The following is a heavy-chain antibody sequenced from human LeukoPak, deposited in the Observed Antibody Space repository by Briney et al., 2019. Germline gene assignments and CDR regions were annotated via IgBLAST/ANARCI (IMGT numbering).Heavy chain of an antibody. Sequence: ASVKVSCKASGYTFTSYGISWVRQAPGQGLEWMGWINLNSGGTNDAQKFQDKVTMTRDTSISTAYMELSRLRFDDTAVYYCARSPDILTGENFDYWGQGTLVTVSS. CDR2: INLNSGGT. J-gene: IGHJ4*02. D-gene: IGHD3-9*01. CDR1: GYTFTSYG. CDR3: ARSPDILTGENFDY. V-gene: IGHV1-2*02.